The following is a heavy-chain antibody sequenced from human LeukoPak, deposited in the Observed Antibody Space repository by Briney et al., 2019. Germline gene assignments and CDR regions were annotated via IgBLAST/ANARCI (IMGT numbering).Heavy chain of an antibody. J-gene: IGHJ4*02. D-gene: IGHD6-13*01. V-gene: IGHV3-23*01. CDR2: ISPSGDST. Sequence: GGTLRLSCAASGFTFSSYSMSWVRQAPGEGLEWVSAISPSGDSTSYPDSVKGRFTISRDNSKNTVYLQMNSLTAEDTAIYYCARRLPVAGRTDFFDYWGQGTLVTVSS. CDR1: GFTFSSYS. CDR3: ARRLPVAGRTDFFDY.